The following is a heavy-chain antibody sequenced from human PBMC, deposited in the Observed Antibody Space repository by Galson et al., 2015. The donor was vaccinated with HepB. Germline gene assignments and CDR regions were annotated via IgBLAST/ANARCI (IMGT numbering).Heavy chain of an antibody. D-gene: IGHD1-14*01. CDR1: GFTFSGSA. CDR2: IYYSDTWTT. V-gene: IGHV4-59*08. CDR3: GRQTHHQNPMDV. J-gene: IGHJ6*02. Sequence: LRLSCAASGFTFSGSAIHWVRQASGKGLEWIGYIYYSDTWTTNYNPSLRSRVTISFDTSNNQVSLELSSVTAADTAMYYCGRQTHHQNPMDVWGQGTTVTVS.